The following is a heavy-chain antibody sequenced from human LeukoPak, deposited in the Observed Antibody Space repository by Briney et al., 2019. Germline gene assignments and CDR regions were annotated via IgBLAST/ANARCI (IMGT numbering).Heavy chain of an antibody. CDR1: GGSFSGYF. CDR2: INHSGST. V-gene: IGHV4-34*01. J-gene: IGHJ5*02. Sequence: SETLSLTCGVYGGSFSGYFWTWIRQPPGKGLEWIGEINHSGSTNYNPSLRSRVTISVDTSKNQFSLKLNSVTAADTAVYYCARDIVLERSRGWFDPSGQGTLVTVSS. CDR3: ARDIVLERSRGWFDP. D-gene: IGHD2-2*01.